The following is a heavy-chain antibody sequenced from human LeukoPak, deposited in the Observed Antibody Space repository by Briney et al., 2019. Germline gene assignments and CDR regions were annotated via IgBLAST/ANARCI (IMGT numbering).Heavy chain of an antibody. V-gene: IGHV3-33*03. D-gene: IGHD5-18*01. CDR1: RFTFRNYG. Sequence: GGSLRLSCAASRFTFRNYGMHWVRQAPGKGLEWVAVIWYDGSEKYYVDSVKGRFTVSRDNSKTTVYLQMNSLRVEDTAVYYCARMRATPYSYAYSVGYYFDYWGQGTLVTVPS. J-gene: IGHJ4*02. CDR3: ARMRATPYSYAYSVGYYFDY. CDR2: IWYDGSEK.